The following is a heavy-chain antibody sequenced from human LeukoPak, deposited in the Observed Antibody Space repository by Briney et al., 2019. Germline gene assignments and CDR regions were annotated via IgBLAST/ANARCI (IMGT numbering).Heavy chain of an antibody. CDR3: SASKQLWLRGLFDY. V-gene: IGHV4-59*01. CDR2: VYYSGST. J-gene: IGHJ4*02. D-gene: IGHD5-18*01. CDR1: GDSISTYY. Sequence: ASETLSLTCSVSGDSISTYYWSWIRQPPGKALEWIGYVYYSGSTDYNPSLKSRVTISVDTSKKQFSLNLNSATAADTAVYYCSASKQLWLRGLFDYWGQGTLVTVSS.